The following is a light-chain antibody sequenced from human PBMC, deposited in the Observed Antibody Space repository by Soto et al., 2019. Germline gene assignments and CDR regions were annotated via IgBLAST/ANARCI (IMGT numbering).Light chain of an antibody. CDR2: GAS. CDR3: QQSGGSPPYT. V-gene: IGKV3-20*01. CDR1: QSISSSY. J-gene: IGKJ2*01. Sequence: VLTQSPGTLSLSPGERATISCRASQSISSSYLAWYQHKPGQAPRLLIYGASSRATGIPHRFSGSGSGTDFTLTISRLEPEDCGVYYCQQSGGSPPYTFGQGTRLEIK.